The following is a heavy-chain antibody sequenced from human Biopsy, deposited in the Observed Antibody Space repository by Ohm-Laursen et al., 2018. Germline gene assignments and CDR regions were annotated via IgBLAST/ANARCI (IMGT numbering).Heavy chain of an antibody. Sequence: GSLRLSCAASGFTLSSYSMNWVRQTPGKGLEWVSTISSSSDNIYYVDSVKSRFTISRDNAKNSLYLQMNSLRAEDTAVYYCARPPWGHAYGYYNGMDVWGQGTTVIVSS. CDR2: ISSSSDNI. CDR1: GFTLSSYS. CDR3: ARPPWGHAYGYYNGMDV. D-gene: IGHD3-10*01. J-gene: IGHJ6*02. V-gene: IGHV3-21*04.